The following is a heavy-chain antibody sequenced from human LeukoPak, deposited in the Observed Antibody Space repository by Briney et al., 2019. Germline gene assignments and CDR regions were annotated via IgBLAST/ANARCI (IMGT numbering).Heavy chain of an antibody. CDR2: TYYRSKWYN. J-gene: IGHJ4*02. CDR3: AREREMATIVGDLDY. V-gene: IGHV6-1*01. D-gene: IGHD5-24*01. Sequence: SQTLSLTCAISGDSVSGNTAAWNWIRQSPSRGLEWLGRTYYRSKWYNDYAASVKSRITVNPDTSKNQFSLQLNSVTPEDTAVYYCAREREMATIVGDLDYWGQGTLVTVSS. CDR1: GDSVSGNTAA.